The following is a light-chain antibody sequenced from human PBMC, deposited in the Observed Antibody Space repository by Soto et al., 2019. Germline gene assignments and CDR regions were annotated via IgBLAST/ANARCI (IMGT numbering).Light chain of an antibody. Sequence: QSVLTQPASVSGSPGQSISISCTGGSSDVGSYNRVSWYRQHPGKAPQLIIYEVSKRPSGVSNRFSGSKSGNTAFLTISGLQAEDEADYFGSSLATSDTWVIGGGTKLTVL. CDR3: SSLATSDTWV. J-gene: IGLJ3*02. CDR2: EVS. CDR1: SSDVGSYNR. V-gene: IGLV2-14*02.